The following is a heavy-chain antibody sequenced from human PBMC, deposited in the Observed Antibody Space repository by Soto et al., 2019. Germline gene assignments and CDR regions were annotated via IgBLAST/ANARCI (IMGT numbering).Heavy chain of an antibody. D-gene: IGHD3-10*01. Sequence: QLQLQESGPGLVKPSETLSLTCTVSGGSISSSSYYWGWIRQPPGKGLEWIGSIYYSGSTYYNPSLKSRVTISVDTSKNQFSLSLSSVSAADTAVSYCARHRHGSGSYYFILGNYMDVWGKGTTVTVSS. J-gene: IGHJ6*03. CDR2: IYYSGST. CDR3: ARHRHGSGSYYFILGNYMDV. V-gene: IGHV4-39*01. CDR1: GGSISSSSYY.